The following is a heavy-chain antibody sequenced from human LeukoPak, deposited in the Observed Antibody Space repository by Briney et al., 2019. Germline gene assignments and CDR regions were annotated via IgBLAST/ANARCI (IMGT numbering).Heavy chain of an antibody. D-gene: IGHD5-18*01. CDR2: IGSNGGYI. CDR3: ATGPLDTPLVPNWDYFDS. CDR1: GFNFYSYA. J-gene: IGHJ4*02. Sequence: PGGSLRLSCAASGFNFYSYAMTWVRQAPGKGLEWVTRIGSNGGYIYDAASVTGRFTISRDNSAETPYLQPTNLRVDDTATYYRATGPLDTPLVPNWDYFDSWGQGTLVTVSS. V-gene: IGHV3-23*01.